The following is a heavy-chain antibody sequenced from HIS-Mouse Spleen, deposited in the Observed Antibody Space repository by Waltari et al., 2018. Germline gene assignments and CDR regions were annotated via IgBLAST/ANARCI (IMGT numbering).Heavy chain of an antibody. Sequence: EVQLVESGGGLVQPGRSLRLSCAASGFTFDDYAMHWVRQAPGKGLGLVSGISWNSGSIGYADSVKGRFTISRDNAKNSLYLQMNSLRAEDTALYYCAKDGRSLNYWGQGTLVTVSS. CDR1: GFTFDDYA. V-gene: IGHV3-9*01. CDR2: ISWNSGSI. CDR3: AKDGRSLNY. J-gene: IGHJ4*02.